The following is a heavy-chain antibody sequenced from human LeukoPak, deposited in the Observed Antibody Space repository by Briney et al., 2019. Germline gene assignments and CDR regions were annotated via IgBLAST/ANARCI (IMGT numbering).Heavy chain of an antibody. V-gene: IGHV3-64*01. CDR2: INSKGGST. Sequence: PGGSLRLSCAGSGFTFNDYAMHWVRQAPGKGLEYVAGINSKGGSTYYATSVKGRFTISRDNSKNTLHLQMGSLRAEDMAFHYCARERYSPYDFDALDIWGRGTMVTVSP. D-gene: IGHD3-3*01. CDR3: ARERYSPYDFDALDI. CDR1: GFTFNDYA. J-gene: IGHJ3*02.